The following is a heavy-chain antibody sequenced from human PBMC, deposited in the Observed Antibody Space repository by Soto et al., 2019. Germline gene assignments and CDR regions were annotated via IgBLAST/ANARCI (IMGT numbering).Heavy chain of an antibody. Sequence: SETLSLTCTVSGGSISSSSYYWGWIRQPPGKGLEWIGSIYYSGSTYYNPSLKSRVTISVDTSKNQFSLKLSSVTAADTAVYYCARPRYYSSSWYSWFDPWGQGTLVTVS. V-gene: IGHV4-39*01. J-gene: IGHJ5*02. CDR1: GGSISSSSYY. CDR3: ARPRYYSSSWYSWFDP. CDR2: IYYSGST. D-gene: IGHD6-13*01.